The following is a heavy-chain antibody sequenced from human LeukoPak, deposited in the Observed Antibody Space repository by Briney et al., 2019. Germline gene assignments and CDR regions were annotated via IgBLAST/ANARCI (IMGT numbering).Heavy chain of an antibody. CDR2: IWYDGSNK. CDR1: GFTFSSYG. Sequence: GGSLRLSCAASGFTFSSYGMHWVRQAPGKGLEWVAVIWYDGSNKYYADSVKARFTISRDNSKNTLYLQMNSLRAEDTAVYYCARDPSYSSSWSEYFQHWGQGTLVTVSS. J-gene: IGHJ1*01. D-gene: IGHD6-13*01. V-gene: IGHV3-33*01. CDR3: ARDPSYSSSWSEYFQH.